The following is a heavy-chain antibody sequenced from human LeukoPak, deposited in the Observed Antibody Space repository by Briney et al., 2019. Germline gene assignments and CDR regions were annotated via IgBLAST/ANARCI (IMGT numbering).Heavy chain of an antibody. CDR2: ISGRSSTI. J-gene: IGHJ4*02. CDR3: ARGCGGSAACYIIDY. D-gene: IGHD2-15*01. V-gene: IGHV3-48*02. Sequence: GGPLRLPCAASGFTFSDYSMNWVRQAPGKGLERISYISGRSSTIYYADSVKGRFTISRDNAKTSLYLQMNSLRDEDTAVYYCARGCGGSAACYIIDYWGQGTLVTVSS. CDR1: GFTFSDYS.